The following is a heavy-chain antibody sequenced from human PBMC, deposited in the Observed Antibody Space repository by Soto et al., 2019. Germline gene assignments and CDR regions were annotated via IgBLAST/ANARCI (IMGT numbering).Heavy chain of an antibody. CDR3: ARIDVPDRRGRSPRFYYYYYVDV. Sequence: QVQLQESGPGLVEPSGTLSLTCAVSSGPIISSNWRRWVRQPPGKGLEGIGEIHHSGGTNYNPSRKSRVTMTVDKSKNQSSLQLRFVTAADTAVYYCARIDVPDRRGRSPRFYYYYYVDVGGKGTTVSVSS. CDR1: SGPIISSNW. V-gene: IGHV4-4*02. CDR2: IHHSGGT. D-gene: IGHD2-21*01. J-gene: IGHJ6*03.